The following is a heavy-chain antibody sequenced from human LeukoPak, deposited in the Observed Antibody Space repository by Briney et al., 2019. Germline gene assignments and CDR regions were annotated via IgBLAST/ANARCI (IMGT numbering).Heavy chain of an antibody. J-gene: IGHJ6*02. CDR3: ARERLHSGYDYDRIINYYYGMDV. Sequence: ASVKVSCKASRYTFISYDINWVRQATGQGLEWMGWMNPNSGNTGYAQKFQGRVTMTRNTSISTAYMELGSPRSEDTAVYYCARERLHSGYDYDRIINYYYGMDVWGQGTTVTVSS. V-gene: IGHV1-8*01. CDR1: RYTFISYD. D-gene: IGHD5-12*01. CDR2: MNPNSGNT.